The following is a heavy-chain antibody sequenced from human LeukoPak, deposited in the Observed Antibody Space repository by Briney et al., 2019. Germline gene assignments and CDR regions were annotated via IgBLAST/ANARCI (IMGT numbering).Heavy chain of an antibody. Sequence: PSETLSLTCAVYGGPFSGYYWSWIRQPPGKGLEWIGEINHSGSTNYNPSLKSRVTISVDTSKNQFSLKVSSVTAADTAVYYCARGLLGRYYFDYWGQGTLVTVSS. CDR3: ARGLLGRYYFDY. CDR1: GGPFSGYY. D-gene: IGHD1-26*01. J-gene: IGHJ4*02. V-gene: IGHV4-34*01. CDR2: INHSGST.